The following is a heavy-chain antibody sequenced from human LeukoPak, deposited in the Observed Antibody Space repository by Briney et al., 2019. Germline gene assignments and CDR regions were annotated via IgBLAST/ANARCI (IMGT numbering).Heavy chain of an antibody. V-gene: IGHV4-34*01. J-gene: IGHJ3*02. CDR1: GGSISSYY. CDR2: INHSGST. D-gene: IGHD1-26*01. Sequence: SETLSLTCTVSGGSISSYYWSWIRQPPGKGLEWIGEINHSGSTNYNPTLKSRVTISVDTSKNQFSLKLSSETAADTAVYYCARIPGGRYRIVGATSDAFDIWGQGTMVTVSS. CDR3: ARIPGGRYRIVGATSDAFDI.